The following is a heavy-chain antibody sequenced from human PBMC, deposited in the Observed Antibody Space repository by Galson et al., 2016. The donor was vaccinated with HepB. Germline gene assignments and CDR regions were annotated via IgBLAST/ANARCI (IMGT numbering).Heavy chain of an antibody. V-gene: IGHV1-69*13. CDR3: AREGRYTGYRNTGMANWDADFYYYGMDV. CDR1: GGTFSTYA. CDR2: ITPIFGTT. D-gene: IGHD5-12*01. Sequence: SVKVSCKASGGTFSTYAISWVRQAPGQGLEWMGGITPIFGTTNYAQKFQGRVTITADESTNTAYMELTSLISQDTAVYYCAREGRYTGYRNTGMANWDADFYYYGMDVWGQGATVTVSS. J-gene: IGHJ6*02.